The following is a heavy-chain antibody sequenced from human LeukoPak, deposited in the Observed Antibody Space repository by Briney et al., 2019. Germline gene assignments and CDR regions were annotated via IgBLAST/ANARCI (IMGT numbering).Heavy chain of an antibody. Sequence: GSLRLSCAASGFTFSSYGLHWVRPAPGKGLGWVAVIWYDGSNKYYADSVKGRFTISRDNSKNTLYLQMNSLRAEDTAVYYCARDPLVSVVVPAPLYYYGMDVWGQGTTVTVSS. J-gene: IGHJ6*02. D-gene: IGHD2-2*01. CDR1: GFTFSSYG. CDR2: IWYDGSNK. V-gene: IGHV3-33*01. CDR3: ARDPLVSVVVPAPLYYYGMDV.